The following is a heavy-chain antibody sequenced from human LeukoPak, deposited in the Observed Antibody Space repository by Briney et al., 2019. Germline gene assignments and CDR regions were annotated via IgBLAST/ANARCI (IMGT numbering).Heavy chain of an antibody. CDR2: ISYDGSNK. CDR3: ARGDALAGTFDY. CDR1: GFTFSSYG. V-gene: IGHV3-30*03. J-gene: IGHJ4*02. D-gene: IGHD6-19*01. Sequence: HPGRSLRLSCAASGFTFSSYGIHWVRQAPGKGLEWVAVISYDGSNKYYADSVKGRFTISRDNSKNTLYLQMNSLRAEDTAVYYCARGDALAGTFDYWGQGTLVTVSS.